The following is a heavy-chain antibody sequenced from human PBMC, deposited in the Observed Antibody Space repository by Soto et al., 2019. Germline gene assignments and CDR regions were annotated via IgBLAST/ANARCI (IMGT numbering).Heavy chain of an antibody. V-gene: IGHV1-46*01. D-gene: IGHD6-6*01. CDR1: GYTFTSYY. CDR3: ARERGQLVAMPFDI. Sequence: QVQLVQSGAEVKKPGASVKVSCKASGYTFTSYYMHWVRQAPGQGLEWMGIINPSGGSTSYAQKYQGRDTMTRDQSTSTGYMELRSLRSEDTAVYYCARERGQLVAMPFDIWGQGTMDTVSS. J-gene: IGHJ3*02. CDR2: INPSGGST.